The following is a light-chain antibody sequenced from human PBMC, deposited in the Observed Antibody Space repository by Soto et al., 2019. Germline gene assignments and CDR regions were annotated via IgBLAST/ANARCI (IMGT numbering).Light chain of an antibody. Sequence: DIQMIQSPSSVSASVGDTVTIACRASQGISSWLAWYQHKPGKVPKLLIYAASSLLSGVPSRFSGSGSGTDFPLTIYSLQPEDSATYYCQQVNSFPPTFGGGTVVEIK. J-gene: IGKJ4*01. V-gene: IGKV1D-12*01. CDR3: QQVNSFPPT. CDR2: AAS. CDR1: QGISSW.